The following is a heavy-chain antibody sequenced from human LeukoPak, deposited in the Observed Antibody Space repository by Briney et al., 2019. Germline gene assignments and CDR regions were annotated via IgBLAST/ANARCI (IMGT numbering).Heavy chain of an antibody. CDR2: SSGDGGST. CDR1: GFTFDDYA. Sequence: PGESLTLSCAASGFTFDDYAMHWVRQAPGKGLQEVFVSSGDGGSTYYAASVKGRVTISRDTSKNSLYLQMNSVRAEDTAVYYCAKVSRFSYYGCASYYFDYWGQGTLVTVSS. V-gene: IGHV3-43*02. J-gene: IGHJ4*02. D-gene: IGHD1-26*01. CDR3: AKVSRFSYYGCASYYFDY.